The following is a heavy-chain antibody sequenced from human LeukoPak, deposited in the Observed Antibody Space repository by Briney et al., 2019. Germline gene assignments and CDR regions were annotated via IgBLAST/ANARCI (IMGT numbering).Heavy chain of an antibody. D-gene: IGHD6-19*01. J-gene: IGHJ5*01. CDR3: ARDSGWYLGYKWFDS. CDR2: INTYNGNA. CDR1: GYIFTSYA. Sequence: GASVKVSCKTSGYIFTSYAITWVRQAPGQGLEWMAWINTYNGNANYAQNLQGRVTMTTDTSTSTAYMELRTLRSDDTAVYYCARDSGWYLGYKWFDSWGQGTLVTVSS. V-gene: IGHV1-18*01.